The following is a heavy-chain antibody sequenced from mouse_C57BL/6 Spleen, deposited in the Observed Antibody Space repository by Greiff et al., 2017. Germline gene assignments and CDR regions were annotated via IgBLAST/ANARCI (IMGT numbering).Heavy chain of an antibody. D-gene: IGHD3-2*02. CDR3: ARSEERDSSGPFDY. CDR2: IYPGDGDT. J-gene: IGHJ2*01. Sequence: VQLQQSGAELVKPGASVKISCKASGYAFSSYWMNWVKQRPGKGLEWIGQIYPGDGDTNYNGKFKGKATLTADKSSSTAYMQLSSLTSEDSSVYFCARSEERDSSGPFDYWGQGTTLTVSS. CDR1: GYAFSSYW. V-gene: IGHV1-80*01.